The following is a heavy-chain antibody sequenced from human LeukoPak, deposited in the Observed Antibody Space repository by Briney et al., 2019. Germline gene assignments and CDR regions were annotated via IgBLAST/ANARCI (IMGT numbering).Heavy chain of an antibody. CDR2: ISSSSSYI. Sequence: GGSLRLSCAASGFTFSSYSMNWVRQAPGKGLEWVSSISSSSSYIYYADSVKGRFTISRDNAKNSLYLQMNSLRAEDTAVYYCARDLHPYDFWSGYFSYWGQGTLVTVSS. V-gene: IGHV3-21*01. D-gene: IGHD3-3*01. CDR3: ARDLHPYDFWSGYFSY. CDR1: GFTFSSYS. J-gene: IGHJ4*02.